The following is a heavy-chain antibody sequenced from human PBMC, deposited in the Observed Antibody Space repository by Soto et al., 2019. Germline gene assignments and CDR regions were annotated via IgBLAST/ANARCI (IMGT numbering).Heavy chain of an antibody. CDR1: GGTFSTHA. Sequence: SVKVSCKASGGTFSTHAIIWVRQAPGHGLEWMGGIILISGTTYYTQKFQGRVTITADEPTSTAFMELSSLKSEDTAVFYCARGYCSGGNCYSGMDVWGQGTMVTVSS. D-gene: IGHD2-15*01. V-gene: IGHV1-69*13. J-gene: IGHJ6*02. CDR3: ARGYCSGGNCYSGMDV. CDR2: IILISGTT.